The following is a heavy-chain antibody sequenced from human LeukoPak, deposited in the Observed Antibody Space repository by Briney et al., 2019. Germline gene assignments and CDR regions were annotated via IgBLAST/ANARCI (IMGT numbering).Heavy chain of an antibody. Sequence: GASVKVSCKASGYNFITYATHWVRQAPGQGLEWMGYINVRNGDTKYSQKFQGRVTFTRDTSASIAYMELSSLTSEDTAIYYCARKNYGDRHPYDYWGQGTLVTVSS. CDR1: GYNFITYA. J-gene: IGHJ4*02. D-gene: IGHD2-21*02. V-gene: IGHV1-3*01. CDR2: INVRNGDT. CDR3: ARKNYGDRHPYDY.